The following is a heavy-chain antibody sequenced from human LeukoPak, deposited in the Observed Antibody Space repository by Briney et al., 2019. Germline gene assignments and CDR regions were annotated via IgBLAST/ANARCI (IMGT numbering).Heavy chain of an antibody. Sequence: PSETLSLTCSVSGLSISSGNYRGWIRQSPGKGLEWVGSVHHTGSTYYKPSLKSRVTISVDTSKNQFSLRLTSVTAADTAIYYCARAFIAVTGDFDYWGQGTLVTVSS. J-gene: IGHJ4*02. CDR2: VHHTGST. D-gene: IGHD6-19*01. CDR1: GLSISSGNY. V-gene: IGHV4-38-2*02. CDR3: ARAFIAVTGDFDY.